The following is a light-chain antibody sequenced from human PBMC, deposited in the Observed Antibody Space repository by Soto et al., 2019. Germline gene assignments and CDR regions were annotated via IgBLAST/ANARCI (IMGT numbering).Light chain of an antibody. V-gene: IGKV1-12*01. Sequence: DLQMTQSPSSVSASVGDRFTISCRASTDIGNFLAWYQQTPGKAPRLLIHGASSLSREIPSRLSDGGTQTHFTLTSSGLQPEDLATYFCLQTSTFPRTFGQGTKV. CDR2: GAS. CDR1: TDIGNF. CDR3: LQTSTFPRT. J-gene: IGKJ1*01.